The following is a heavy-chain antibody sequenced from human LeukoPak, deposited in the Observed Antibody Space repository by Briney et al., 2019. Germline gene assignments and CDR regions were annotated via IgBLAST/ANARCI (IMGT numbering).Heavy chain of an antibody. J-gene: IGHJ4*02. D-gene: IGHD6-19*01. CDR3: AKSVKSGYTSGDFDY. V-gene: IGHV3-23*01. CDR1: GFTFSTCA. Sequence: GGSLRLSCAASGFTFSTCAMTWVRQAPGKGLEWVSGISASGGRTYYADSVRGRFTISRDNSKNTLYPQMNSLRAEDTAVYYCAKSVKSGYTSGDFDYWGQGTLVTVSS. CDR2: ISASGGRT.